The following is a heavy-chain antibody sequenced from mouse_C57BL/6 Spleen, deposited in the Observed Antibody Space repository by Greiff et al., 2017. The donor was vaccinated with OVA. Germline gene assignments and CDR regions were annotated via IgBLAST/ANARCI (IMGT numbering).Heavy chain of an antibody. CDR3: ARWGWDYPSAFAY. D-gene: IGHD1-1*02. Sequence: QVQLQQPGTELVKPGASVKLSCKASGYTFTSYWMPWVKQRPGQGLAWIGNINPSNGGTNYNEKFKSKATLTVDKSSSTAYMQLSSLTSEDSAVYYCARWGWDYPSAFAYWGQGTLVTVSA. CDR2: INPSNGGT. CDR1: GYTFTSYW. V-gene: IGHV1-53*01. J-gene: IGHJ3*01.